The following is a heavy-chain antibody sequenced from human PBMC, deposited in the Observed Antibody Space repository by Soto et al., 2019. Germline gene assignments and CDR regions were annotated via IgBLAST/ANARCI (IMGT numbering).Heavy chain of an antibody. D-gene: IGHD1-26*01. V-gene: IGHV4-59*12. CDR2: IYYSGST. Sequence: SETLSLTCTVSGVSISSLYWSWIRQPPGKGLEWIGNIYYSGSTNYNPSLKSRVTISVDTSKNQFSLKLSSVTAADTAVYYCARTPTPWGQGTLVTVSS. CDR3: ARTPTP. CDR1: GVSISSLY. J-gene: IGHJ5*02.